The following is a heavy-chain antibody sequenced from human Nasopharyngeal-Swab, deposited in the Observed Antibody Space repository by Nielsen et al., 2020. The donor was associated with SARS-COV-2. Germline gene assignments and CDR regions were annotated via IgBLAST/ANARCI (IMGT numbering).Heavy chain of an antibody. CDR1: GFTFSDYT. CDR2: ISSSGSYM. D-gene: IGHD2-2*01. CDR3: ASDSRY. Sequence: GESLKISCAASGFTFSDYTMNWARQAPGQGLEWVSSISSSGSYMYYTDSVKGRFTMSRDNAKNSLYLQMNSLRAEDTAVYYCASDSRYWGQGTLVTVSS. V-gene: IGHV3-21*01. J-gene: IGHJ4*02.